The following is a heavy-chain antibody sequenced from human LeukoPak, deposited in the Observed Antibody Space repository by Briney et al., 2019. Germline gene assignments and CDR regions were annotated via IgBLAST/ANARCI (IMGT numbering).Heavy chain of an antibody. CDR3: ARGNQQLPRSTPDY. CDR1: GFTFSNAW. J-gene: IGHJ4*02. D-gene: IGHD2-2*01. V-gene: IGHV3-74*01. CDR2: IKTDGSTT. Sequence: GGSLRPSCAASGFTFSNAWMTWVRQAPGKGLVWVSHIKTDGSTTAYADSVKGRFTISRDNAKNTLYLQMNSLRAEDTGVYYCARGNQQLPRSTPDYWGQGTLVTVSS.